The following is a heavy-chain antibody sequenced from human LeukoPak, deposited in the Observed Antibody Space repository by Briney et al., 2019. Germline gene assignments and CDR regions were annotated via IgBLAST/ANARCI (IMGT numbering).Heavy chain of an antibody. D-gene: IGHD6-13*01. V-gene: IGHV3-23*01. CDR2: ISGDASVS. J-gene: IGHJ3*02. CDR3: AKAYSSSLYGDAFHI. CDR1: GVTFRFYA. Sequence: RGSLRLSCAVSGVTFRFYAMTWVRQAPGKGLEWVSGISGDASVSKHADSVKGRFNISRDHSTNTLYLQLTSLRVEHTATYYCAKAYSSSLYGDAFHIWGQGTMVTVSP.